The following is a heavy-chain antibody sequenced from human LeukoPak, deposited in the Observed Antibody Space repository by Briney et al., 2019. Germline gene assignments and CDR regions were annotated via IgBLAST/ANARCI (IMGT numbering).Heavy chain of an antibody. D-gene: IGHD3-22*01. CDR2: INSDGSAT. CDR1: GFSFSTHW. CDR3: GSLTVVAKDH. J-gene: IGHJ4*02. Sequence: PGGSLRLSCAASGFSFSTHWMHWVRQAPGKGLVYVAQINSDGSATAYADSVKGRFTISRDNAKNTLYLEMISLRDEDTAVYYCGSLTVVAKDHWGQGTLVTVSS. V-gene: IGHV3-74*01.